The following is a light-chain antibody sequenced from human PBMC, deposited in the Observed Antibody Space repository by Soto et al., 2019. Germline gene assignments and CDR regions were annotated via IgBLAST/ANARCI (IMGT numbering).Light chain of an antibody. CDR3: SSYTSSSLYV. J-gene: IGLJ1*01. CDR2: EVR. Sequence: QSALTQPATVSGSPGQSITISCTGTTSDVGGYNYVSWYQQRPGKAPKLMIYEVRNRPSGISNRFSGSKSGNTASLTISGLQAEDEADYYCSSYTSSSLYVFGAGTKVTVL. CDR1: TSDVGGYNY. V-gene: IGLV2-14*01.